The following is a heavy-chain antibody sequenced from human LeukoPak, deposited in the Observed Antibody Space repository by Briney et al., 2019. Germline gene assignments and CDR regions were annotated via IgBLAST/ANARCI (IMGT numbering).Heavy chain of an antibody. CDR3: ARGQWELGGYFDY. D-gene: IGHD1-26*01. V-gene: IGHV4-59*01. J-gene: IGHJ4*02. Sequence: SETLSLTCTVSGGSINSYYWSWIRQPPGKGLEWIGYIYYSGSTNYNPSLKSRVTISVDTSKNQFSLKLSSVTAADTAVYYCARGQWELGGYFDYWGQGTPFTVSS. CDR2: IYYSGST. CDR1: GGSINSYY.